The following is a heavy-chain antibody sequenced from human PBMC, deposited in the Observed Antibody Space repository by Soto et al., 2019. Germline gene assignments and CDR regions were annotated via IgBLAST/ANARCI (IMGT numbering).Heavy chain of an antibody. V-gene: IGHV3-9*01. CDR3: AKGGSEPKNDAFEI. J-gene: IGHJ3*02. CDR2: ISWNSGSI. D-gene: IGHD1-26*01. Sequence: PGGSLRLSCAASGFTFDDYAMHWVRQAPGKGLEWVSGISWNSGSIGYADSVKGRFTISRDNAKNSLYLQMNSLRAEDTALYYCAKGGSEPKNDAFEIWGQGTMVTVS. CDR1: GFTFDDYA.